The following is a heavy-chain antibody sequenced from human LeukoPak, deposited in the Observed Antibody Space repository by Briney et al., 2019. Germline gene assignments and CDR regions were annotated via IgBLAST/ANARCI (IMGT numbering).Heavy chain of an antibody. V-gene: IGHV3-48*03. CDR2: ISSSSSNI. CDR3: ARELPLWSLGYYYYGMDV. D-gene: IGHD5-18*01. J-gene: IGHJ6*02. CDR1: GFTFSSYE. Sequence: GGSLRLSCAASGFTFSSYEMNWVRQAPGKGLEWVSYISSSSSNIYYADSVKGRFTISRDNAKNSLYLQMNSLRAEDTAVYYCARELPLWSLGYYYYGMDVWGQGTTVTVSS.